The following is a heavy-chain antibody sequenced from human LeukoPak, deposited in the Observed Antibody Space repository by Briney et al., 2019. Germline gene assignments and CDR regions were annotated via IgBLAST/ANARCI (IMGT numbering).Heavy chain of an antibody. D-gene: IGHD6-13*01. Sequence: SETLSLTCTVSGGSISSGGYYWSWLRQHPGKGLEWIGYIYYSGSTYYNPSLKSRVTISVDTSKNQFSLKLSSVTAADTAVYYCARERSIGIAAAGTYAFDIWGQGTMVTVSS. CDR1: GGSISSGGYY. CDR3: ARERSIGIAAAGTYAFDI. V-gene: IGHV4-31*03. J-gene: IGHJ3*02. CDR2: IYYSGST.